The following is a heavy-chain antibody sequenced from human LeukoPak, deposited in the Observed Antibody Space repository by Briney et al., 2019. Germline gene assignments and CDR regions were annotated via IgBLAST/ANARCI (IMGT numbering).Heavy chain of an antibody. CDR1: GFTFSSYA. V-gene: IGHV3-23*01. CDR3: AKEAGYCSTTTCYVDY. D-gene: IGHD2-2*03. Sequence: GGSLRLSCAASGFTFSSYAMSWVRQAPEKGLEWVSGISGSGGSTYYADSVKGRFTISRDNSKNTLYLQMNSLRAEDTAVYYCAKEAGYCSTTTCYVDYWGQGTLVTVSS. CDR2: ISGSGGST. J-gene: IGHJ4*02.